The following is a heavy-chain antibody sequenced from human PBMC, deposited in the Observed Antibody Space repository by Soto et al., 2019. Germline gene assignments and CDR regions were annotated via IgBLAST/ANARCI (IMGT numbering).Heavy chain of an antibody. CDR3: ARDATFYYYGMDV. D-gene: IGHD1-26*01. V-gene: IGHV1-69*13. J-gene: IGHJ6*02. Sequence: SVKVSCKASGGTFSSYAISWVRQAPGQGLEWMGGIIPIFGTANYAQKFQGRVTITADESTSTAYMELSSLRSEDTAVYYCARDATFYYYGMDVWGQGTTVTVSS. CDR2: IIPIFGTA. CDR1: GGTFSSYA.